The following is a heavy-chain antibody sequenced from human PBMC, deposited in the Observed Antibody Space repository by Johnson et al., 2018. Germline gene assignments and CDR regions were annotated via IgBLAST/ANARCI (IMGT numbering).Heavy chain of an antibody. CDR3: AKDTSSRNDAFDI. Sequence: VQLVESGGGLVQPGRSLRLSCAASGFTFDDYAMHWVRQAPGKGLEWVSGISWNSGSIGYADSVKGRFTISRDNAKNSLYLQMNSLRAEDTALYYCAKDTSSRNDAFDIWGQGTMVTVSS. D-gene: IGHD6-13*01. V-gene: IGHV3-9*01. CDR2: ISWNSGSI. CDR1: GFTFDDYA. J-gene: IGHJ3*02.